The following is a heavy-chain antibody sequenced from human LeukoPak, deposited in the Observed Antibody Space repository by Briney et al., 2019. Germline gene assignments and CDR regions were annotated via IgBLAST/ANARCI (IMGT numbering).Heavy chain of an antibody. D-gene: IGHD4-17*01. Sequence: GGSLRLSCAASGFTFSSYSMNWVRQAPGKGLEWVSSISSSSSYIYYADSVKGRFTISRDNAKNSLYLQMNSLRAEDTAVYYCARSAASLTTSFIFDQWGQGTLVTVSS. CDR3: ARSAASLTTSFIFDQ. CDR2: ISSSSSYI. J-gene: IGHJ4*02. V-gene: IGHV3-21*01. CDR1: GFTFSSYS.